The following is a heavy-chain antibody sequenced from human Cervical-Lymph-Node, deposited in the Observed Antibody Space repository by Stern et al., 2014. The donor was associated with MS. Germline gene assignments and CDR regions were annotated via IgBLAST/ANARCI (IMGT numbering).Heavy chain of an antibody. CDR3: ARDDDMATVTTLFDY. Sequence: EVQLVESGGGLVKPGGSLRLSCAASGFSFSDYGMNWVRQAPGKGLGWVSSISSRSSYIFYADSVKGRFTVSRDNAKNSLYLQMTSLRAEDTAVYYCARDDDMATVTTLFDYWGQGTLVAVSS. CDR1: GFSFSDYG. J-gene: IGHJ4*02. D-gene: IGHD4-17*01. CDR2: ISSRSSYI. V-gene: IGHV3-21*01.